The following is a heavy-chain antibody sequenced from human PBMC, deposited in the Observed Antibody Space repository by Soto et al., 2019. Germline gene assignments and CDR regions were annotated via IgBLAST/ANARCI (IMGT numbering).Heavy chain of an antibody. D-gene: IGHD1-1*01. V-gene: IGHV4-61*01. CDR2: IYYSGST. CDR1: GGSVSSGNYY. Sequence: SETLSLTCTVSGGSVSSGNYYCSWIRQPPGKGLEWIGYIYYSGSTNYNPSLKSRVTISVDTSKNQFSLKLSSVTAADTAVYYCAMRIQMAAGTHDYWGQGTLVTVSS. CDR3: AMRIQMAAGTHDY. J-gene: IGHJ4*02.